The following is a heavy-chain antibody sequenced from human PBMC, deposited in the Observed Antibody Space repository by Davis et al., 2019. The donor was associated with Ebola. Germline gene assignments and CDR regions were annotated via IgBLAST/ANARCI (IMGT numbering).Heavy chain of an antibody. D-gene: IGHD3-3*01. CDR3: ARVEWPRYYYGMDV. CDR2: IYDSGVT. J-gene: IGHJ6*02. Sequence: SETLSLTCTVSGDSLSSGIYYWTWIRQHPGKGLDWIGNIYDSGVTKYNASLSGRVSISLDTSQNQFSLKLTSVTAADTAVYYCARVEWPRYYYGMDVWGQGTTVTVSS. CDR1: GDSLSSGIYY. V-gene: IGHV4-31*03.